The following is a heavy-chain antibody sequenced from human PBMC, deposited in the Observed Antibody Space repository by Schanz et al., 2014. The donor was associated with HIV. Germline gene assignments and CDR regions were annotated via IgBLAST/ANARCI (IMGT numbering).Heavy chain of an antibody. CDR2: IIPSHAQMGGTIPSSDTT. D-gene: IGHD6-6*01. CDR3: ARGLGDSSSSEPFDI. CDR1: GGPFSTYA. J-gene: IGHJ3*02. V-gene: IGHV1-69*06. Sequence: QVQLVQSGAAVKRPGSSVKVSCKASGGPFSTYAINWVRQAPGQGLEWMGGIIPSHAQMGGTIPSSDTTNYAQKLQGRVTITVDKSTSTAYMELRSLRSEDTAVYYCARGLGDSSSSEPFDIWGQGTKVTVSS.